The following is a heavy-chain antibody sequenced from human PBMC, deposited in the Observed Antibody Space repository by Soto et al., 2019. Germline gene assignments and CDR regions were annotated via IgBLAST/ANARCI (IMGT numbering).Heavy chain of an antibody. V-gene: IGHV3-23*01. Sequence: QLLESGGASVQPGGSLRLSCVASGFTFKAYAMGWGRQAPGRGLEWVSSITATNGNTYYADSVRGRFTISSDNSRNSLFLQMNGLRPEDSALYYCAKDEGTSSTVFDYWGQGTRVTVPS. CDR1: GFTFKAYA. D-gene: IGHD4-4*01. CDR3: AKDEGTSSTVFDY. CDR2: ITATNGNT. J-gene: IGHJ4*02.